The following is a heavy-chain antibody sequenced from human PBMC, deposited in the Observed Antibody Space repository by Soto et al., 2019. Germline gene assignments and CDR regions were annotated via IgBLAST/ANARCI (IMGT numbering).Heavy chain of an antibody. V-gene: IGHV4-31*03. CDR1: GGSISSGGYD. Sequence: QVQLQESGPGLVKPSQTLSLTCTVSGGSISSGGYDWSWIRQHQGKGLEWIGYIYYSGSTYYNPSLKSRVTISVDTSKNQFSLKLSSVTAADTAVYYCARGGRRSPVMDVWGQGTTVTVSS. J-gene: IGHJ6*02. CDR2: IYYSGST. CDR3: ARGGRRSPVMDV.